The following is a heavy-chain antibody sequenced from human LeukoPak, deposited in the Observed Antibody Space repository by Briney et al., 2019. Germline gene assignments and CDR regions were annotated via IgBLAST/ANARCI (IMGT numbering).Heavy chain of an antibody. CDR3: ARTHYDYGDYEGFDY. D-gene: IGHD4-17*01. Sequence: SETLSLTCAVSGYSISSGYYWGWIRQPPGKGLEWIGSIYHSGSTYYNPSLKSRVTISVDTSENQFSLKLSSVTAADTAVYYCARTHYDYGDYEGFDYWGQGTLVTVSS. CDR2: IYHSGST. CDR1: GYSISSGYY. V-gene: IGHV4-38-2*01. J-gene: IGHJ4*02.